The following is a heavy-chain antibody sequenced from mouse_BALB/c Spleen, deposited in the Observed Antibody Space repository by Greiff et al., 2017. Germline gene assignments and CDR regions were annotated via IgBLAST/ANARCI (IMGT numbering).Heavy chain of an antibody. Sequence: EVKLVESGGGLVQPGGSRKLSCAASGFTFSSFGMHWVRQAPEKGLEWVAYISSGSSTIYYADTVKGRFTISRDNPKNTLFLQMTSLRSEDTAMYYCARRDDYDEGAMDYWGQGTSVTVSS. J-gene: IGHJ4*01. V-gene: IGHV5-17*02. D-gene: IGHD2-4*01. CDR1: GFTFSSFG. CDR2: ISSGSSTI. CDR3: ARRDDYDEGAMDY.